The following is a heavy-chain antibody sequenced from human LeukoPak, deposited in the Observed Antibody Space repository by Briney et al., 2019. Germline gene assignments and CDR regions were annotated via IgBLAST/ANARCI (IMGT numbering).Heavy chain of an antibody. V-gene: IGHV4-59*12. D-gene: IGHD3-10*01. Sequence: SETLSLTCTVSGGSISTYYWSWIRQPPGKGLEWIGYIYYSGSTNYNSSLKSRVTISVDTSKNQFSLKLSSVTAADTAVYYCARGRRYYYGSGSYYWFDPWGQGTLVTVSS. CDR1: GGSISTYY. J-gene: IGHJ5*02. CDR3: ARGRRYYYGSGSYYWFDP. CDR2: IYYSGST.